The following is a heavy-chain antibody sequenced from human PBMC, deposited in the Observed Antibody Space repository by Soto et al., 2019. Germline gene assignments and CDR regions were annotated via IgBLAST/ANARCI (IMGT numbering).Heavy chain of an antibody. CDR1: GFTFSSYA. CDR3: ARDFDLDRFGFDY. Sequence: PGGSLRLSCAASGFTFSSYAMHWVRQAPGKGLEWVAVISYDGSNKYYADSVKGRFTISRDNSKNTLYLQMNSLRAEDTAVYYCARDFDLDRFGFDYWGQGPLVTVSS. V-gene: IGHV3-30-3*01. D-gene: IGHD3-9*01. CDR2: ISYDGSNK. J-gene: IGHJ4*02.